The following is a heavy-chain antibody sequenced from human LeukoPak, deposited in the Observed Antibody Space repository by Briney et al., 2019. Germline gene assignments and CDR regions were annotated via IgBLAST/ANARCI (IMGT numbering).Heavy chain of an antibody. CDR2: IVVGSGNT. J-gene: IGHJ1*01. CDR3: AAWIQDRGVAAANGYFQH. Sequence: TSVKVSCKASGFTFTSSAVQWVRQARGQRLEWIGWIVVGSGNTNYAQKFQERVTITRDMSTSTAYMELSSLRSEDTAVYYCAAWIQDRGVAAANGYFQHWGQGTLVTVSS. CDR1: GFTFTSSA. V-gene: IGHV1-58*01. D-gene: IGHD6-13*01.